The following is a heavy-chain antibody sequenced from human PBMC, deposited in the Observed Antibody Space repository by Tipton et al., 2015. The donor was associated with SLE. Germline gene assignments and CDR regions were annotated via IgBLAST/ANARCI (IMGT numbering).Heavy chain of an antibody. J-gene: IGHJ4*02. D-gene: IGHD3-10*01. V-gene: IGHV3-30*03. CDR1: GFTFSSYG. CDR2: ISYDGSNK. Sequence: SLRLSCAASGFTFSSYGMHWVRQAPGKGLVWVAVISYDGSNKYYADSVKGRFTISRDNSKNTLYLQMNSLRAEDTAVYYCSFGSGSYFISYFDYWGQGTLVTVSS. CDR3: SFGSGSYFISYFDY.